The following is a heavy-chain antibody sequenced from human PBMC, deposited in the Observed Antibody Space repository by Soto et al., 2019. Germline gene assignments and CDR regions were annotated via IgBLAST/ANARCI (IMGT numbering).Heavy chain of an antibody. V-gene: IGHV1-69*01. Sequence: QVQLVQSGAEVKKPGSSVKVSCKASGATLSTHGISWGRQAPGQGLEWMGGTIPIIGTTDYAEKFQGRVKITADESTTTSYMELSSLRPDDTAVYYCAAGDSSDTGDYWGQGTLVTVSS. D-gene: IGHD5-18*01. J-gene: IGHJ4*02. CDR3: AAGDSSDTGDY. CDR2: TIPIIGTT. CDR1: GATLSTHG.